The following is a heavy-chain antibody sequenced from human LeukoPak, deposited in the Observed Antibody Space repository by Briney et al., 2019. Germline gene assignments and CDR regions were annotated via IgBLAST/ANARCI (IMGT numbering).Heavy chain of an antibody. J-gene: IGHJ3*02. CDR1: GGTFSSYA. D-gene: IGHD3-3*01. CDR2: IIPIFGTA. CDR3: ARVYDFWSGSGAFDI. Sequence: SVKVSCKASGGTFSSYAISWVRQAPGQGLEWMGGIIPIFGTANYAQKFQGRVTITTDESTSTAYMELSSLRSGDTAVYYCARVYDFWSGSGAFDIWGQGTMVTVSS. V-gene: IGHV1-69*05.